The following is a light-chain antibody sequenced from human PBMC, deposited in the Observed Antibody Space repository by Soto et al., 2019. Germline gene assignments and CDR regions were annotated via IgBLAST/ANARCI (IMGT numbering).Light chain of an antibody. CDR3: QHHNIWSPWT. V-gene: IGKV3-15*01. J-gene: IGKJ1*01. Sequence: EIVMTQSPATLSVSPGERATLSCRASQSVTSNLAWYQQKPGQAPRLLIYGASTRATGIPARFSGSGSGTEFTLTISSLQSEDCAVYYCQHHNIWSPWTFGQGTKVEIK. CDR2: GAS. CDR1: QSVTSN.